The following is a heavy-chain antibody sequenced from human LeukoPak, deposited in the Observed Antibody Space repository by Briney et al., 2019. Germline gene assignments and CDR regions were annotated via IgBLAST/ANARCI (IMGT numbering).Heavy chain of an antibody. Sequence: GGSLRLTCAVSGITLNNYGMSWVRQAPGKGLEWVAGISDSGGRTNYADSVKGRFTISRDNPKNTLYLQMNSLRAEDTAVYFCAKRGVVIRVILVGFHKEAYYFDSWGQGALVTVSS. CDR2: ISDSGGRT. CDR1: GITLNNYG. V-gene: IGHV3-23*01. CDR3: AKRGVVIRVILVGFHKEAYYFDS. D-gene: IGHD3-22*01. J-gene: IGHJ4*02.